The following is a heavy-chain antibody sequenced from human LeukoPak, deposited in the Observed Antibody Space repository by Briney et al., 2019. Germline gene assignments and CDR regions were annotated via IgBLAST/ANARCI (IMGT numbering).Heavy chain of an antibody. CDR3: ARQSGYYYDSSGYYGV. Sequence: GESLKISCKGSGYRFNSYWIGWVRQMPGKGLEWMGIIYPGDSDTRYSPSFQGQVTISADKSISTAYLQWSSLKASDTAMYYRARQSGYYYDSSGYYGVWGQGTLVTVSS. J-gene: IGHJ4*02. V-gene: IGHV5-51*01. CDR2: IYPGDSDT. CDR1: GYRFNSYW. D-gene: IGHD3-22*01.